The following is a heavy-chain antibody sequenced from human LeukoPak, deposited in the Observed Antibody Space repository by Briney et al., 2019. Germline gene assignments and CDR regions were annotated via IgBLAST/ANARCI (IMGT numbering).Heavy chain of an antibody. V-gene: IGHV3-7*01. CDR3: ASDLY. J-gene: IGHJ4*02. CDR1: GFTFSSHW. CDR2: IKQDGSEK. Sequence: GGSLRLSCAASGFTFSSHWMSWVRQAPGKGLEWVANIKQDGSEKYYVDSVKGRFTISRDNAKNSLYLQMNSLRAEDTAVYYCASDLYWGQGTLVTVSS.